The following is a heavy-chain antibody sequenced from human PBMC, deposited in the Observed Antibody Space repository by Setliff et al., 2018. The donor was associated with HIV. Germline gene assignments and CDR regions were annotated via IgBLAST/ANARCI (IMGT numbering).Heavy chain of an antibody. Sequence: GESLRLSCAASGFTVSGYYMSWVRQAPGKGLEWVSTIYSDGNTYHADSVKGRFTLSRDSSKNTLYLQMDSLRPEDTAVYYCARLRLYNSALDYWGQGTLVTVSS. CDR3: ARLRLYNSALDY. D-gene: IGHD3-22*01. J-gene: IGHJ4*02. CDR1: GFTVSGYY. V-gene: IGHV3-66*02. CDR2: IYSDGNT.